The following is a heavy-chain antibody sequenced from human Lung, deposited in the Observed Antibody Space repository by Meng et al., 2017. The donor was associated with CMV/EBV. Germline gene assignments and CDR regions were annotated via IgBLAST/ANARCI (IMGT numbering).Heavy chain of an antibody. D-gene: IGHD6-19*01. CDR1: GFIFSSFA. CDR3: AKDSPKYSNGWPRGNYFDY. V-gene: IGHV3-23*01. J-gene: IGHJ4*02. Sequence: GGSXRLSCTASGFIFSSFAMSWVRQAPGKGLEWVSAVTGSGDSTYHADSVEGRFTISRDNSKNTLYLQMNSLRAEDTAVYYCAKDSPKYSNGWPRGNYFDYWXQGTXVTVSS. CDR2: VTGSGDST.